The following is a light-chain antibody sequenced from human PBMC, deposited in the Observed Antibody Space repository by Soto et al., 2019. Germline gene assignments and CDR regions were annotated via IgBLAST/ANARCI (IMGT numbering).Light chain of an antibody. CDR3: SSYTTSSSVV. CDR1: SSDVGGYNY. CDR2: AVS. V-gene: IGLV2-14*01. Sequence: QSALTQPASVSGSPGQSITISCTGTSSDVGGYNYVSWYQQHPAKAPKLMIYAVSNRPSGVSNRFSGSKSGNTASLTISGLQAEDEADYYCSSYTTSSSVVFGGGTQLTVL. J-gene: IGLJ2*01.